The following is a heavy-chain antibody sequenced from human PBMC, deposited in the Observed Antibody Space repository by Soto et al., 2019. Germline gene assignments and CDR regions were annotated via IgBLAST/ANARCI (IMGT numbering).Heavy chain of an antibody. Sequence: GGSLRLSCAASGFTFSSYLMHWVRQAPGKGLVWVSRINSDGSSTSYADSVKGRFTISRDNAKNSLYLQMNSLRAEDTAVYYCARGSYCSSTSCYSSDYWGQGTLVTVSS. D-gene: IGHD2-2*02. V-gene: IGHV3-74*01. CDR1: GFTFSSYL. J-gene: IGHJ4*02. CDR3: ARGSYCSSTSCYSSDY. CDR2: INSDGSST.